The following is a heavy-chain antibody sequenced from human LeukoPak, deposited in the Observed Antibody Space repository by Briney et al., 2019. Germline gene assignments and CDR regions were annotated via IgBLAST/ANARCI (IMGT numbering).Heavy chain of an antibody. J-gene: IGHJ4*02. D-gene: IGHD6-6*01. CDR3: AKETSSSFDY. V-gene: IGHV3-23*01. CDR2: ISNSGGST. CDR1: GFTFRSDA. Sequence: GGSLRLSCAASGFTFRSDAMNWVRQAPGKGLEWVSGISNSGGSTYYADSVKGRFTISRDNSKNTLYLQMNSLRAEDTAVYYCAKETSSSFDYWGQGTLVTVSS.